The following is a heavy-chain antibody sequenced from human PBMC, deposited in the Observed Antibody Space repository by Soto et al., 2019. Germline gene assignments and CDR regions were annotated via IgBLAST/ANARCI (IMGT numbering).Heavy chain of an antibody. CDR3: ARSNYYDSSGYYYVTSGMDV. Sequence: QVQLVQSGAEVKKPGSSVKVSCKASGGTFSSYTISWVRQAPGQGLEWMGRIIPILGIANYAQKFQGRVTITADKSTSTAYMELSSLRSEDTAVYYCARSNYYDSSGYYYVTSGMDVWGQGTTVTVSS. CDR1: GGTFSSYT. J-gene: IGHJ6*02. CDR2: IIPILGIA. V-gene: IGHV1-69*02. D-gene: IGHD3-22*01.